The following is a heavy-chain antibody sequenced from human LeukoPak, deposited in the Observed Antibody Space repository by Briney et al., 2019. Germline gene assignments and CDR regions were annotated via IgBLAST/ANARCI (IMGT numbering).Heavy chain of an antibody. J-gene: IGHJ4*02. D-gene: IGHD3-22*01. CDR1: GGSISSSSYY. V-gene: IGHV4-39*07. CDR2: IYYSGST. CDR3: ARDRAWYDSSGYYGY. Sequence: SETLSLTCTVSGGSISSSSYYWGWIRQPPGKGLEWIGSIYYSGSTYYNPSLKSRVTISVDTSKNRFSLKLSSVTAADTAVYYCARDRAWYDSSGYYGYWGQGTLVTVSS.